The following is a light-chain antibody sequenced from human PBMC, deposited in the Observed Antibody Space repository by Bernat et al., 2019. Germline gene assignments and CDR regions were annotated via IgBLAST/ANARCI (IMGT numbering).Light chain of an antibody. Sequence: QSALTQPASVSGSPGQSITISCTGTSSDVGGYNYVSWYQQHPGKAPKRMIYDVSNRPSGVSNRFSGSKSGNTASLTISGLQAEDEADYYCSSYTSSFNWVFGGGTKLTVL. CDR2: DVS. CDR1: SSDVGGYNY. J-gene: IGLJ3*02. V-gene: IGLV2-14*01. CDR3: SSYTSSFNWV.